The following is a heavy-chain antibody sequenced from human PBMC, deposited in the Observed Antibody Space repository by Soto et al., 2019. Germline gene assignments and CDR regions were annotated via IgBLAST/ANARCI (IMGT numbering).Heavy chain of an antibody. CDR2: IWYDGSNK. CDR3: ARGGTYYDFWSGYYTRWFDP. CDR1: GFTFSSYG. Sequence: QVQLVESGGGVVQPGRSLRLSCAASGFTFSSYGMHWVRQAPGKGLEWVAVIWYDGSNKYYADSVKGRFTISRDNSKNTLYLQMNSLRAEDTAVYYCARGGTYYDFWSGYYTRWFDPWGQGTLVTVSS. V-gene: IGHV3-33*01. J-gene: IGHJ5*02. D-gene: IGHD3-3*01.